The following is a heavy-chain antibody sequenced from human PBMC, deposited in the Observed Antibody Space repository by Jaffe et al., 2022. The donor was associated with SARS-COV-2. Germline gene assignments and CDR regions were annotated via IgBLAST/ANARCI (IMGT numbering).Heavy chain of an antibody. CDR1: GGSVSSSSYY. CDR3: ARHEELDYYGSSGYYPLPWFDP. Sequence: QLQLQESGPGLVKPSETLSLTCTVSGGSVSSSSYYWGWIRQPPGKGLEWIGSVYYSGSTFYNPSLKSRVTISVDTSKNQFSLKLRSVTAADTAVYYCARHEELDYYGSSGYYPLPWFDPWGQGTLVTVSS. V-gene: IGHV4-39*01. D-gene: IGHD3-22*01. CDR2: VYYSGST. J-gene: IGHJ5*02.